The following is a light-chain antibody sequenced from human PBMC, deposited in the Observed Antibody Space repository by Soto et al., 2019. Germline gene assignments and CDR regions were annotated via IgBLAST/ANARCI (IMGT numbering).Light chain of an antibody. CDR1: SSDVGGYNY. Sequence: QSVLTQPASASGSVGQSVTISCTGTSSDVGGYNYVSWHQQHPGKAPKVMIYEVTKRPPGVPDRFSGSKSGNTASLTVSGLQAEDEADYYCSSFAGGGNPVLLGGGTKLTV. CDR2: EVT. CDR3: SSFAGGGNPVL. J-gene: IGLJ2*01. V-gene: IGLV2-8*01.